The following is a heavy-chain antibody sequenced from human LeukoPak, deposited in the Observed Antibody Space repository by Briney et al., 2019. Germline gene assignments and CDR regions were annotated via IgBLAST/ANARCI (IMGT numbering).Heavy chain of an antibody. CDR3: ARVRGGLVRFDY. J-gene: IGHJ4*02. CDR1: GGSFSGYY. V-gene: IGHV4-34*01. CDR2: INHSGST. Sequence: PSETLSLTCVVYGGSFSGYYWSWIRQPPGKGLEWIGEINHSGSTNYNPSLKSRVTISVDTSKNQFSLKLSSVTAADTAVYYCARVRGGLVRFDYWGQGTLVTVSS. D-gene: IGHD3-16*02.